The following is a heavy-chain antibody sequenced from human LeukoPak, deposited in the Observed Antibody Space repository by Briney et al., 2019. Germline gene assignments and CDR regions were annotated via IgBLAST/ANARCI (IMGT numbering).Heavy chain of an antibody. CDR3: ARGSGYYYVFDY. Sequence: ASVKVSCKASGGTFSSYAISWVRQAPGQGLERMGGIIPIFGTANYAQKFQGRVTITTDESTSTAYMELSSLRSEDTAVYYCARGSGYYYVFDYWGQGTLVTVSS. D-gene: IGHD3-22*01. V-gene: IGHV1-69*05. CDR2: IIPIFGTA. CDR1: GGTFSSYA. J-gene: IGHJ4*02.